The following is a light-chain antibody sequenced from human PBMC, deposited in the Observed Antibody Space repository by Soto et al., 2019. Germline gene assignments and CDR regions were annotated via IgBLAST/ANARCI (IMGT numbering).Light chain of an antibody. V-gene: IGKV3-20*01. CDR1: QSVSSSN. J-gene: IGKJ1*01. Sequence: EIVLTPSPGTLSLSPGDRATLYCRASQSVSSSNLAWYQPKRGQSPRLLIYGASSRATGIPDRLSGSGSGPDFTLTISRLEPEDFAVYYCQRYGSFGQGTKVDIK. CDR2: GAS. CDR3: QRYGS.